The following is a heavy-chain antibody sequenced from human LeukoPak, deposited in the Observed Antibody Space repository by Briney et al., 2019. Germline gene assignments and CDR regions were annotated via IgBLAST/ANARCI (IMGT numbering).Heavy chain of an antibody. Sequence: GGSLRLSCAASGFTFSSYGMHWVRQAPGKGLEWVAVISYDGSNKYYADSVEGRFTISRDNSKNTLYLQMNSLRAEDTAVYYCAKSSTGSSWPYYYYYYGMDVWGQGTTVTVSS. CDR2: ISYDGSNK. CDR3: AKSSTGSSWPYYYYYYGMDV. CDR1: GFTFSSYG. D-gene: IGHD6-13*01. J-gene: IGHJ6*02. V-gene: IGHV3-30*18.